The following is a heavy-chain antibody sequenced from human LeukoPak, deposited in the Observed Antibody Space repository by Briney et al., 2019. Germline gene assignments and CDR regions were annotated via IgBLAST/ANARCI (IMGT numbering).Heavy chain of an antibody. V-gene: IGHV3-23*01. CDR2: ISGSGGST. J-gene: IGHJ4*02. CDR1: GFTFSSYG. Sequence: GGSLRLSCAASGFTFSSYGMSWVRQAPGKGLEWVSAISGSGGSTYYADSVKGRFTISRDNFKNTLYLQMNSLRAEDTAVYYCAKDGGVWFGESNDYWGQGTLVTVSP. D-gene: IGHD3-10*01. CDR3: AKDGGVWFGESNDY.